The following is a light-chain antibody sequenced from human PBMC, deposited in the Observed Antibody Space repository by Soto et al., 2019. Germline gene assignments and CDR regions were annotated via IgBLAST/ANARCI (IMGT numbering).Light chain of an antibody. CDR1: QSVSSSY. Sequence: EIVLTQSPGTLSLSPGERATLSCRASQSVSSSYLAWYQQKPGQAPRLLIYGASSRATGIPDRFSGSGSGTDFSRSISGLEPEDFAVYYCQQYGSSWTFGQGTKVEIK. CDR3: QQYGSSWT. J-gene: IGKJ1*01. V-gene: IGKV3-20*01. CDR2: GAS.